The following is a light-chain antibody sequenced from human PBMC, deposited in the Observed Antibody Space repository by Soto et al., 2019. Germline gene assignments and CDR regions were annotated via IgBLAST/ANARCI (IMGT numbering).Light chain of an antibody. V-gene: IGKV1-5*03. CDR1: QSIGVW. Sequence: DIQLTQSPSTLSASVGDRVTITCRASQSIGVWLTWYQQKPGKAPKFLIYKTSTLESGVPSRFSGSESGTEFTLTISSLQPDDFAAYHCQYYDNYSWTFGQGTKVEIK. CDR2: KTS. CDR3: QYYDNYSWT. J-gene: IGKJ1*01.